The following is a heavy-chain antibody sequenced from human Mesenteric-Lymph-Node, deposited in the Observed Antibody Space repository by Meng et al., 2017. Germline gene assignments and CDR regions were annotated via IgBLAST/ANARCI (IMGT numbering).Heavy chain of an antibody. J-gene: IGHJ4*02. D-gene: IGHD5-24*01. CDR3: ASGPQKQLLGVN. V-gene: IGHV1-24*01. CDR1: GYTLTELS. CDR2: FDPEDGET. Sequence: ASVKVSCKVSGYTLTELSMHWVRQAPGKGLEWMGGFDPEDGETIYAQKFQGRVTMTEDTSTDTAYMELSSLRSDDTAVYYCASGPQKQLLGVNWGQGTLVTVSS.